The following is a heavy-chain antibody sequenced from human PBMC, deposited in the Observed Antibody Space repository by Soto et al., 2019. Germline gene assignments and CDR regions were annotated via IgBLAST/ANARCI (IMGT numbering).Heavy chain of an antibody. CDR2: ISYDGSNK. Sequence: SLRLSCAGSGFTFCSYGMQWVRQAPGKALEWVAVISYDGSNKYYADSVKGRFTTSRDNSKNTLNLPLNSPRAEDTTAHSSVTEPALPGDPFEICRQGTMVTV. D-gene: IGHD4-17*01. CDR1: GFTFCSYG. V-gene: IGHV3-33*01. J-gene: IGHJ3*02. CDR3: VTEPALPGDPFEI.